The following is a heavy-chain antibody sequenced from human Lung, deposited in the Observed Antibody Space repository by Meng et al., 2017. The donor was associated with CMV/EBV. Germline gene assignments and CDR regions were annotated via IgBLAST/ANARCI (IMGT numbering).Heavy chain of an antibody. CDR1: GYSFTSYW. CDR3: ARTGKYYYDSSGPDP. D-gene: IGHD3-22*01. Sequence: GESLKISCQGSGYSFTSYWIGWVRQMPGKGMEWMGIIYPGDSDTRYSPSFQGQVTISADKSISTAYLQWNSLKDSDTAMYYGARTGKYYYDSSGPDPWGQGTLVTGSS. J-gene: IGHJ5*02. V-gene: IGHV5-51*01. CDR2: IYPGDSDT.